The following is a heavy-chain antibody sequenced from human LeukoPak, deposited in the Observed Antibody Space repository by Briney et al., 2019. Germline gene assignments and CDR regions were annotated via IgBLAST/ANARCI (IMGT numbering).Heavy chain of an antibody. V-gene: IGHV3-23*01. CDR3: AKALSSAFYYFDL. CDR2: IHGGGDVT. D-gene: IGHD3-16*02. J-gene: IGHJ2*01. Sequence: GGSLRLSCAASGFTFNNYAMNWVHQAPEKGLEWVSTIHGGGDVTLYADSVKGRFTISRDNSRNTLYLQMNSLRAEDTAVYYCAKALSSAFYYFDLGGRGTLVTVSS. CDR1: GFTFNNYA.